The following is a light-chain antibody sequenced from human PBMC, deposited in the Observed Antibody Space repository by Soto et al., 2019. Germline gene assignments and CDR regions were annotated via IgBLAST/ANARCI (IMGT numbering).Light chain of an antibody. CDR3: QQYNSYPGT. Sequence: DIQMTQSPSTLSASVGDRVTITCRDSQSISSWLAWYQQKPGKAPKVLIYDASSLGSGVPSRFSGSGSRTEFTLTISSLQPDDFATYYCQQYNSYPGTFGQGTTVDIK. CDR2: DAS. V-gene: IGKV1-5*01. CDR1: QSISSW. J-gene: IGKJ1*01.